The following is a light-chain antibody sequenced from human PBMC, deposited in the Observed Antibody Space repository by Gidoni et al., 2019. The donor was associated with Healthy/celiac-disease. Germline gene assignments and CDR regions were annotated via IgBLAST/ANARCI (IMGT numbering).Light chain of an antibody. CDR2: DAS. J-gene: IGKJ2*01. Sequence: DIQMTQSPSSLSASVGDRVTITCQASQDISNYLNWYQQKPGKAPKLLIYDASNLETGVQSRFSGSGSGTDFTFTISSLQPEDIATYYCQQYDNFPYTFGQGTKLEIK. CDR3: QQYDNFPYT. V-gene: IGKV1-33*01. CDR1: QDISNY.